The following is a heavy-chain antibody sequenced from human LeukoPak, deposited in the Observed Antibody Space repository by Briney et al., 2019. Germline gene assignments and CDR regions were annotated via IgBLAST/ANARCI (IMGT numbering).Heavy chain of an antibody. J-gene: IGHJ4*02. V-gene: IGHV1-2*02. CDR2: INPNSGGT. Sequence: GASVKVSCKASGCTFTGYYMHWVRQAPGQGLEWMGWINPNSGGTNYAQKFQGRVTITADKSTSTAYMELSSLRSEDTAVYYCARDASSGWFSTGDYGGQGTLVTVSS. D-gene: IGHD6-19*01. CDR3: ARDASSGWFSTGDY. CDR1: GCTFTGYY.